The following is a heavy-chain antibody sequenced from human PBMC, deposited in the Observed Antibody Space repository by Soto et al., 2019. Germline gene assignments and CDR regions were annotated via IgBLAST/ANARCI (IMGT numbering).Heavy chain of an antibody. CDR3: ARGHDANKVRY. Sequence: QVQLQESGPGLVRPSQTLSLTCNVSGGSISRGAAGSYWSWIRQVPGKGLEWIAYIYYNGKTYYIPSLKSLPTRPIEPSDTQFSLTLTSVTAADTARYFCARGHDANKVRYWGQGTLVTVSS. D-gene: IGHD1-1*01. V-gene: IGHV4-31*01. CDR1: GGSISRGAAGSY. CDR2: IYYNGKT. J-gene: IGHJ4*02.